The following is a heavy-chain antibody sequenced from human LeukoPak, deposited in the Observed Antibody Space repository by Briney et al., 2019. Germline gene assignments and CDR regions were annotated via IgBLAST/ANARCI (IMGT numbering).Heavy chain of an antibody. V-gene: IGHV1-2*02. CDR1: GYTFTGYY. D-gene: IGHD1-26*01. CDR3: ARGVGPRYFDL. CDR2: INPNSGDT. Sequence: ASVKVSCKASGYTFTGYYLHWVRQAPGQGLEWMGWINPNSGDTNSAQKSQGRVTMTRDTSISTAYMELSKLRSDDTAVYYCARGVGPRYFDLWGRGTLVTVSS. J-gene: IGHJ2*01.